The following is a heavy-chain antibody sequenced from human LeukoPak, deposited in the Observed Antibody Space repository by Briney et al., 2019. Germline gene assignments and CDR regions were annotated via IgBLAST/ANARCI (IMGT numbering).Heavy chain of an antibody. CDR1: GYSFTIYL. D-gene: IGHD3-10*01. CDR3: ARIWAEFQLECDF. Sequence: GASVTVSCTASGYSFTIYLISWGRQVPGQGLGWMGWISVHNGNTDYAQKFKDRVTLTTDTSSSTAYMELRSLPSDDTAVYFSARIWAEFQLECDFWGQGALVTVSP. CDR2: ISVHNGNT. J-gene: IGHJ4*02. V-gene: IGHV1-18*01.